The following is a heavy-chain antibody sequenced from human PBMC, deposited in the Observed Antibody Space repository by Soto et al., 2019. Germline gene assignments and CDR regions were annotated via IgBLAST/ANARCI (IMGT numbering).Heavy chain of an antibody. Sequence: QVQLVQSGAEVKKPGSSVKVSCKASGGTISTYSISWVRQAPGQGLEWMGGSLPIFGTSHFAQNFQGRVTITADESTGTAYMELSSLRSDATAVYCWARGGSYTKSSFYDVIDVWGQGTRVTVSS. V-gene: IGHV1-69*01. CDR2: SLPIFGTS. CDR3: ARGGSYTKSSFYDVIDV. D-gene: IGHD3-16*01. CDR1: GGTISTYS. J-gene: IGHJ6*02.